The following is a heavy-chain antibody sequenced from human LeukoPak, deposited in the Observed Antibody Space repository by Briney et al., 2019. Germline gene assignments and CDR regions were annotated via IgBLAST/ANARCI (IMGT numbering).Heavy chain of an antibody. CDR2: ISSSGNYI. V-gene: IGHV3-21*01. J-gene: IGHJ4*02. CDR3: ARDRRAIAVAGTFGY. D-gene: IGHD6-19*01. CDR1: GFSLSSYS. Sequence: GGSLRLSCEVSGFSLSSYSINWVRQAPGKGLEWVSSISSSGNYIYYLDSLKGRFTISRDTAKNSLYLQMNSLRAEDTAVYYCARDRRAIAVAGTFGYWGQGTLVTVSS.